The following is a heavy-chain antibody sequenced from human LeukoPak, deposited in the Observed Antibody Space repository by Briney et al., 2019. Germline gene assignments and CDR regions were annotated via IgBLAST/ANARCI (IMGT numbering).Heavy chain of an antibody. CDR3: ARGASGFDY. D-gene: IGHD1-1*01. CDR2: ISYDGSNK. CDR1: GFTFSSYA. V-gene: IGHV3-30*04. Sequence: GRSLRLSCAASGFTFSSYAMHWVRQAPGKGLEWVAVISYDGSNKYYADSVKGRFTISRDNAKNSLYLQMNSLRAEDTAVYYCARGASGFDYWGQGTLVTVSS. J-gene: IGHJ4*02.